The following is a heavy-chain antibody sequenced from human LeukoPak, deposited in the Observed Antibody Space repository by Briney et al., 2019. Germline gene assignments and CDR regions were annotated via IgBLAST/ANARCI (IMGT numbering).Heavy chain of an antibody. CDR1: GFTFSSYW. CDR3: AREKSSPPIAAANDY. Sequence: GGSLRLSCAASGFTFSSYWMHWVRQAPGKGLVWVSRINSDGSSTSYADSVKGRFTISRDNAKNTLYLQMNSLRAEDTAVYYCAREKSSPPIAAANDYWGQGTLVTVSS. CDR2: INSDGSST. V-gene: IGHV3-74*01. D-gene: IGHD6-13*01. J-gene: IGHJ4*02.